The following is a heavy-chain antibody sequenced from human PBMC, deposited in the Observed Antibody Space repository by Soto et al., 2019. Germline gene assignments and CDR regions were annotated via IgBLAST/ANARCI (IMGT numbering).Heavy chain of an antibody. V-gene: IGHV3-30*18. CDR1: GFTFSSYG. D-gene: IGHD3-10*01. Sequence: GGSLRLSCAASGFTFSSYGMHWVRQAPGKGLEWVAVISYDGSNKYYTDSVKGRFTISRDNSKNTLYLQMNSLRAEDTAVYYCAKYSIRWGYYGSGCPYYFDYWGQGTLVTVSS. CDR2: ISYDGSNK. J-gene: IGHJ4*02. CDR3: AKYSIRWGYYGSGCPYYFDY.